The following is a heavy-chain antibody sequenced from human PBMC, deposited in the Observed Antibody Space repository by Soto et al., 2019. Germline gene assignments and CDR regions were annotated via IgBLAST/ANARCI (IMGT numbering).Heavy chain of an antibody. CDR2: IWYDGSNK. D-gene: IGHD3-10*01. Sequence: GGSLRLSCAASGFTFSSYGMHWVRQAPGKGLEWVAVIWYDGSNKYYADSVKGRFTISRDNSKNTLYLQMNGLRAEDTAVYYCARAPRITMVRGVAPRIDYWGQGTLVTVSS. V-gene: IGHV3-33*01. J-gene: IGHJ4*02. CDR1: GFTFSSYG. CDR3: ARAPRITMVRGVAPRIDY.